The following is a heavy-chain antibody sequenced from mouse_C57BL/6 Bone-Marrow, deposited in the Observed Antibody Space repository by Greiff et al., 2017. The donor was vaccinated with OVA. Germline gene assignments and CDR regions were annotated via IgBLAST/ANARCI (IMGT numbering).Heavy chain of an antibody. V-gene: IGHV3-6*01. Sequence: ESGPGLVKPSQSLSLTCSVTGYSITSGYYWNWIRQFPGNKLEWMGYISYDGSNNYNPSLKNRISITRDTSKNQFFLKLNSVTTEDTATYYCARGGYGSSYGAMDYWGQGTSVTVSS. CDR1: GYSITSGYY. CDR3: ARGGYGSSYGAMDY. J-gene: IGHJ4*01. D-gene: IGHD1-1*01. CDR2: ISYDGSN.